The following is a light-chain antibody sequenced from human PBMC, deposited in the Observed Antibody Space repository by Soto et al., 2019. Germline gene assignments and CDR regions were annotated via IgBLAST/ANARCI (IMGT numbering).Light chain of an antibody. CDR1: QSVSSN. CDR3: QQYNNWPPIN. J-gene: IGKJ5*01. V-gene: IGKV3D-15*01. Sequence: EIVMTQSPATLSVSPVEIAKLSFISSQSVSSNLAWYQQKPGQAPRLLIYGASTRATGIPARFSGSGSGTEFTLTIRSLQSEDFAVYYCQQYNNWPPINCGQGTRREIK. CDR2: GAS.